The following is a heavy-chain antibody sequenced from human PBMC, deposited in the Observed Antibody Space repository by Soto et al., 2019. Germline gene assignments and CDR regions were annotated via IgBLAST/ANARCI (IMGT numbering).Heavy chain of an antibody. CDR2: IIPILGIA. D-gene: IGHD5-18*01. CDR1: GGTFSSYT. V-gene: IGHV1-69*02. J-gene: IGHJ3*02. CDR3: ARPYSYGHDAFDI. Sequence: SVKVSCKASGGTFSSYTISWVRQAPGQGLEWMGRIIPILGIANYAQKLQGRVTITADKSISTAYLQWSSLKASDTAMYYCARPYSYGHDAFDIWGQGTMVTVSS.